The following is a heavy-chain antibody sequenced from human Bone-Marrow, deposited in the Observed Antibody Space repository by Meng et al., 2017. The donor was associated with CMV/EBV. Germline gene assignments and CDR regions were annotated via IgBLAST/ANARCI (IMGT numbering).Heavy chain of an antibody. Sequence: GESLKISCAASGFTFSSYSMNWVRQAPGKGLEWVSYISSSSSTIYYADSVKGRFTISRDNAKNSLYLQMNSLRAEDTAVYYCARDSGTVTRGDWGQGTLVTVSS. CDR2: ISSSSSTI. CDR3: ARDSGTVTRGD. D-gene: IGHD4-17*01. CDR1: GFTFSSYS. J-gene: IGHJ4*02. V-gene: IGHV3-48*04.